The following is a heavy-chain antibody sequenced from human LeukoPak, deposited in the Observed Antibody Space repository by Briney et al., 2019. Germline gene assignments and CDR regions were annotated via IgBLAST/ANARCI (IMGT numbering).Heavy chain of an antibody. D-gene: IGHD6-13*01. CDR1: GFTFSSYA. CDR3: AKDMFSGSSWYYAFDI. CDR2: ISGSGGST. J-gene: IGHJ3*02. Sequence: GGSLRLSCAASGFTFSSYAMSWVRQAPGKGLEWVSAISGSGGSTYYADSVKGRFTISRDNSKNTLYLQINSLRAEDTAVYYCAKDMFSGSSWYYAFDIWGQGTMVTVSS. V-gene: IGHV3-23*01.